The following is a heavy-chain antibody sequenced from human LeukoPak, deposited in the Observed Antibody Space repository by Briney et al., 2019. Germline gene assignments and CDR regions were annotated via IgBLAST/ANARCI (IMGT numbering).Heavy chain of an antibody. CDR3: ARDDYDSSTPYYFDY. D-gene: IGHD3-22*01. CDR2: ISAYNGNT. V-gene: IGHV1-18*01. J-gene: IGHJ4*02. CDR1: GYTFTSYG. Sequence: ASVKVSCKASGYTFTSYGISWVRQAPGQGLEWMGWISAYNGNTNYAQKLQGRVTMTTDTSTSTAYMELRSLRSDDTAVYYCARDDYDSSTPYYFDYWGQGILVTVSS.